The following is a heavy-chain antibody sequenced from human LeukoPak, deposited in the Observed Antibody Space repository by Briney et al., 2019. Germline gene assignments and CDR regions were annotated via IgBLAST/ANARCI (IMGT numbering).Heavy chain of an antibody. V-gene: IGHV3-53*01. CDR1: VSIVGSKY. CDR2: LYSGGGT. Sequence: GRCLTPSCVASVSIVGSKYMNWVRQAPGKGLEWVSSLYSGGGTYYADSVKGRFTVSRDSSKNTLYLHRNSLRVEDTAVYYCARVGDHYHWYLDVWGRGTLVTVSS. CDR3: ARVGDHYHWYLDV. D-gene: IGHD3-10*01. J-gene: IGHJ2*01.